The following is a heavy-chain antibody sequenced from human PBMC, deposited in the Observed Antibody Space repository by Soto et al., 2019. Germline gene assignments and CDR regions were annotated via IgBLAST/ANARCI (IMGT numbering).Heavy chain of an antibody. V-gene: IGHV1-46*01. CDR2: INPSGGST. D-gene: IGHD6-19*01. J-gene: IGHJ5*02. Sequence: QVQLVQSGAEVKKPGASVKVSCKASGYTFTSYYMHWVRQAPGQGLEWMGIINPSGGSTSYAQKFQGRVTMTRDTSTSTVYMELSSLRSEDTAVYYCARDPEESSGHSLLFWYNWFDPWGQGTLVTVSS. CDR3: ARDPEESSGHSLLFWYNWFDP. CDR1: GYTFTSYY.